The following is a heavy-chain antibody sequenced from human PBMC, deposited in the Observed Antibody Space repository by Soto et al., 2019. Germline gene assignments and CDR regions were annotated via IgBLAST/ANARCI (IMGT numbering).Heavy chain of an antibody. V-gene: IGHV3-7*03. CDR1: GFTFSSYW. J-gene: IGHJ3*02. D-gene: IGHD3-3*01. Sequence: GGSLRLSCAASGFTFSSYWMSWVRQAPGKGLEWVANIKQDGSEKYYVDSVKGRFTISRDNAKNSLYLQMNSLRAEDTAVYYCARDPKVFWSGYNAFDIWGQGTMVTVSS. CDR2: IKQDGSEK. CDR3: ARDPKVFWSGYNAFDI.